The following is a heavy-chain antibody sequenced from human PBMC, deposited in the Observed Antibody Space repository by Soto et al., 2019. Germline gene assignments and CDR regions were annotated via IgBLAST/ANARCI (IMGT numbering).Heavy chain of an antibody. CDR3: AKVHEWDCSGGSCYLDY. D-gene: IGHD2-15*01. CDR2: ISYDGSNK. CDR1: GFTFSSYG. J-gene: IGHJ4*02. V-gene: IGHV3-30*18. Sequence: GGSLRLSCAASGFTFSSYGMHWVRQAPGKGLEWVAVISYDGSNKYYADSVKGRFTISRDNSKNTLYLQMNSLRAEDTAVYYCAKVHEWDCSGGSCYLDYWGQGTLVTVSS.